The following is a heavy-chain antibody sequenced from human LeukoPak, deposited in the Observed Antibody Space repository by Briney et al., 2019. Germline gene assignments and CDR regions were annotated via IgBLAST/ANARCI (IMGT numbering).Heavy chain of an antibody. Sequence: GGSLRLSCAASGFTFSTYAMTWVRQAPGKGLEWVSALSDSGDNTYYADSMTGRFTISRDNSKNTLYLQMNSLKAEGTAVYYCAKHGGRYFDLWGRGTLVTVSS. CDR1: GFTFSTYA. D-gene: IGHD2-15*01. J-gene: IGHJ2*01. CDR2: LSDSGDNT. CDR3: AKHGGRYFDL. V-gene: IGHV3-23*01.